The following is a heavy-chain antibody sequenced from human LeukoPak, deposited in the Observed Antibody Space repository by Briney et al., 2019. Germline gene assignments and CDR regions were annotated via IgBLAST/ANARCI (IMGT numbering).Heavy chain of an antibody. CDR1: GYTFTGYY. D-gene: IGHD2-15*01. J-gene: IGHJ4*02. CDR2: INPNSGGT. Sequence: ASVKVSCKASGYTFTGYYMHWVRQAAGQGLEWMGWINPNSGGTNSAQKFQGRVTMTRDTSISTAYMELSRLRSDNTAVFYCARTRYCSGSTCYSYLEYWGQGTLVTVSS. V-gene: IGHV1-2*02. CDR3: ARTRYCSGSTCYSYLEY.